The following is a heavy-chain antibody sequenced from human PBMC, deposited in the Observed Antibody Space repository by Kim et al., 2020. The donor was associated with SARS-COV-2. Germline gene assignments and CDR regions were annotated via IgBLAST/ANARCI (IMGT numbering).Heavy chain of an antibody. J-gene: IGHJ4*02. CDR2: ISGSGGST. CDR3: AKGAYYYGSGSYLSDY. D-gene: IGHD3-10*01. V-gene: IGHV3-23*01. CDR1: GFTFSSYA. Sequence: GGSLRLSCAASGFTFSSYAMSWVRQAPGKGLEWVSAISGSGGSTYYADSVKGRFTISRDNSKNTLYLQMNSLRAEDTAVYYCAKGAYYYGSGSYLSDYWGQGTLVTVSS.